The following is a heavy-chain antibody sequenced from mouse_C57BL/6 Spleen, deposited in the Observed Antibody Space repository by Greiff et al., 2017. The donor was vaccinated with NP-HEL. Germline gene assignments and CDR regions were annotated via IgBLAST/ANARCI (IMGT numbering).Heavy chain of an antibody. CDR2: IYPGDGDT. D-gene: IGHD1-1*01. Sequence: QVQLQQSGAELVKPGASVKISCKASGYAFSSYWMNWVKQRPGKGLEWIGQIYPGDGDTNYNGKFKGKATLTADKSSSTAYMQLSSLTSEDSAVYFCARPLYGSSPYWYFDVWGTGTTVTVSS. J-gene: IGHJ1*03. CDR3: ARPLYGSSPYWYFDV. CDR1: GYAFSSYW. V-gene: IGHV1-80*01.